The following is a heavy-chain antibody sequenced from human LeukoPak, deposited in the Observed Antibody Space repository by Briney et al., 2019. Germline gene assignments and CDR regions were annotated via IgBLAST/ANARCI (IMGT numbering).Heavy chain of an antibody. CDR2: IYYSGNT. D-gene: IGHD1-14*01. J-gene: IGHJ4*02. CDR3: ARAPGGNPTTHYFDY. Sequence: PSETLSLTCTVSGGSISSSYWSWIRQPPGKGLEWIGYIYYSGNTNYNPSLKSRVTISVDTSKNQFSLKLTSVTAADTAVYYCARAPGGNPTTHYFDYWGQGALVTVSS. CDR1: GGSISSSY. V-gene: IGHV4-59*01.